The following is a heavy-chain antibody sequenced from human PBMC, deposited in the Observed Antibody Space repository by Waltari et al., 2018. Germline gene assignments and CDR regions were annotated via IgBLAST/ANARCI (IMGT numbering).Heavy chain of an antibody. V-gene: IGHV3-48*02. CDR1: GFTFTNYA. CDR3: ARDTAWAFDY. D-gene: IGHD7-27*01. CDR2: ISSTYEI. Sequence: EVQLVESGGGLVQPGGSLRLSCAVSGFTFTNYALNWVRQAPGKGLEWISDISSTYEITYADSVRGRFTISRDSGKNSLYLQMNSLRDDDTAVYYCARDTAWAFDYWGQGILVTVSS. J-gene: IGHJ4*02.